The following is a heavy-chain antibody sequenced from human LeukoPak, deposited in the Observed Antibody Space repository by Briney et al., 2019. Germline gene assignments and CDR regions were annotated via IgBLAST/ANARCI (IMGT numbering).Heavy chain of an antibody. CDR1: GYTFTGYY. CDR2: INPNSGGT. D-gene: IGHD1-26*01. CDR3: ARSRLVKVGATTGYFQH. Sequence: ASVKVSCKASGYTFTGYYMHWVRQAPGQGLDWMGSINPNSGGTNYAQKFQGRVTMTRDTSISTAYMELSRLRSDDTAVYYCARSRLVKVGATTGYFQHWGQGTLVTVSS. V-gene: IGHV1-2*02. J-gene: IGHJ1*01.